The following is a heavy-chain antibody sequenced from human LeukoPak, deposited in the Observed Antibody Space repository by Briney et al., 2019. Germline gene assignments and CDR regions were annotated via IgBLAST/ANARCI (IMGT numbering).Heavy chain of an antibody. CDR3: AKDPSYGDYIIDY. Sequence: GGSLRLSCAASGFTFSSYGMHWVRQAPGKGLEWVAFIRYDGSNKYYADSVKGRFTISRDNSKNTLYLQMNSLRAEDTAVYYCAKDPSYGDYIIDYWGQGALVTVSS. CDR2: IRYDGSNK. CDR1: GFTFSSYG. D-gene: IGHD4-17*01. J-gene: IGHJ4*02. V-gene: IGHV3-30*02.